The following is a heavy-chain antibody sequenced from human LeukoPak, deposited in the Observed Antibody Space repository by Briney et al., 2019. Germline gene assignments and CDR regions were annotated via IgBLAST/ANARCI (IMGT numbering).Heavy chain of an antibody. CDR3: ARQSSGWSPYYYYYMDV. CDR2: IYPGDSET. Sequence: GESLKISCKASGYSFTSFWIGWVRQMPGKGLEWMGIIYPGDSETRYSPSFQGQVTISADKSISTAYLQWSSLKASDTAMYYCARQSSGWSPYYYYYMDVWGKGTTVIISS. V-gene: IGHV5-51*01. CDR1: GYSFTSFW. D-gene: IGHD6-19*01. J-gene: IGHJ6*03.